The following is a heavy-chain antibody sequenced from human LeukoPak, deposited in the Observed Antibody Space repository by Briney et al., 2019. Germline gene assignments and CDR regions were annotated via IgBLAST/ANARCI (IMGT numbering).Heavy chain of an antibody. CDR3: ARGERIYDSSGYYYGRDAFDI. D-gene: IGHD3-22*01. V-gene: IGHV3-7*01. CDR1: GFSLSGDW. J-gene: IGHJ3*02. Sequence: GGSLRLSCVGSGFSLSGDWMTWVRQAPGTGLEWVANIREDGGETYYVDSVKGRFTISRDNAKNSLYLQMNSLRVEDTAVYYCARGERIYDSSGYYYGRDAFDIWGQGTMVTVSS. CDR2: IREDGGET.